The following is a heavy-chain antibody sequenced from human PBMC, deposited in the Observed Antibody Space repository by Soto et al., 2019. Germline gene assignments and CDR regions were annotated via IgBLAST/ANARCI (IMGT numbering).Heavy chain of an antibody. D-gene: IGHD2-15*01. J-gene: IGHJ6*02. CDR3: VRHCYYYGMDV. V-gene: IGHV5-10-1*01. Sequence: PGESLKISCKGSENSFTSDWISWVRQMPGKGLEWMGKIDPSDSYTTYSPSFQGHVTISADKSISTAYLQWSSLRASDTATYYCVRHCYYYGMDVWGQGTTVTVSS. CDR2: IDPSDSYT. CDR1: ENSFTSDW.